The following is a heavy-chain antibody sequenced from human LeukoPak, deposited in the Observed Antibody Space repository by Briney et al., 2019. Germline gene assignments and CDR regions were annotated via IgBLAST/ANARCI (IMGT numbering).Heavy chain of an antibody. CDR2: IGTAGDT. D-gene: IGHD1-7*01. Sequence: GGSLRLSCAASGFTFSSYDMHWVRQATGKGLEWVSAIGTAGDTYYPGSVRGRFTISRENAKNSLYLQMNSLRAGDTAVYYCARGTSLTGTTTQPTFDYWGQGTLVTVSS. J-gene: IGHJ4*02. CDR3: ARGTSLTGTTTQPTFDY. V-gene: IGHV3-13*01. CDR1: GFTFSSYD.